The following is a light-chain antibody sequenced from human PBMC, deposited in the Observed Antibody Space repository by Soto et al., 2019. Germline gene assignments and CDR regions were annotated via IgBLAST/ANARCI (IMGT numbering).Light chain of an antibody. J-gene: IGLJ2*01. V-gene: IGLV4-69*01. CDR2: LNSDGSH. CDR3: QTWGSGIVV. CDR1: SGHSNYA. Sequence: QLVLTQSPSASASLGASVKLTCTLSSGHSNYAIAWHQQQSEKGPRYLMKLNSDGSHSKGDGIPDRVSGSSSGAERYLPISSLQSEDEADYYCQTWGSGIVVSGGGTKLTVL.